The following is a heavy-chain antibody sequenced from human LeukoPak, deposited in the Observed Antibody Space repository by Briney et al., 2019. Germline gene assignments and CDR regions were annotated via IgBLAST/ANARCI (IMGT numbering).Heavy chain of an antibody. V-gene: IGHV3-7*01. CDR2: MRIEGSEE. Sequence: PGGSLRLSCVASGFTFSSYWMSWVRQAPGKGLEWVANMRIEGSEEYYVDSVKGRFTTSRDNAKNSLYLQMNSLRVDDTAVYYCTRWARYCSSGSCYSWFDPWGQGTLVTVSS. CDR1: GFTFSSYW. D-gene: IGHD2-15*01. J-gene: IGHJ5*02. CDR3: TRWARYCSSGSCYSWFDP.